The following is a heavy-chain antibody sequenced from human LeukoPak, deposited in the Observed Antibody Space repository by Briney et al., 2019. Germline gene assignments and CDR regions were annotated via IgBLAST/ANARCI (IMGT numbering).Heavy chain of an antibody. Sequence: GESLKISCKGSGYSFTSYWIGWVRQMPGKGLEWMGIIYPGDSDTRYSPSFQGQVTISADKSINTAYLQWSSLKASDSAMYYCARGLQNVVITAYDYWGQGTLVPVSS. CDR2: IYPGDSDT. V-gene: IGHV5-51*01. CDR3: ARGLQNVVITAYDY. CDR1: GYSFTSYW. J-gene: IGHJ4*02. D-gene: IGHD3-22*01.